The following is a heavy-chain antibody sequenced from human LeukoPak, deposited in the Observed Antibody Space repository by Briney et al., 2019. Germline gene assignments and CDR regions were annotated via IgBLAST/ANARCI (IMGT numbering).Heavy chain of an antibody. Sequence: SETLSLTCTVSGDCINNFYWSWIRQPAGKGLEWIGRVYSSGTTDYNPSLKSRVSMSVDTSSNQFSLRLSSMTAADTALYYCARGYKPASGKDGAFDIWGQGTMVTVSS. CDR1: GDCINNFY. V-gene: IGHV4-4*07. D-gene: IGHD6-13*01. CDR2: VYSSGTT. J-gene: IGHJ3*02. CDR3: ARGYKPASGKDGAFDI.